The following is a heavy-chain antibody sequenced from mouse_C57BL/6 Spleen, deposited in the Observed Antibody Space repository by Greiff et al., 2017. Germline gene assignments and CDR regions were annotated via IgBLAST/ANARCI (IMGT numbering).Heavy chain of an antibody. V-gene: IGHV3-6*01. J-gene: IGHJ2*01. CDR3: AREGYGSSLYYFDY. CDR1: GYSITSGYY. Sequence: EVQRVESGPGLVKPSQSLSLTCSVTGYSITSGYYWNWIRQFPGNKLEWMGYISYDGSNNYNPSLKNRISITRDTSKNQFFLKLNSVTTEDTATYYCAREGYGSSLYYFDYWGQGTTLTVSS. CDR2: ISYDGSN. D-gene: IGHD1-1*01.